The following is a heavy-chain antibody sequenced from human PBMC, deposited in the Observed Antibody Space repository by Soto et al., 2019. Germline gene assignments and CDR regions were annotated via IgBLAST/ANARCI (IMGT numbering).Heavy chain of an antibody. D-gene: IGHD3-3*01. CDR3: AKVETIFGSFDP. CDR2: ISGSGGST. J-gene: IGHJ5*02. V-gene: IGHV3-23*01. Sequence: GGSLRLSCAASGFTFSSDAMSWVRQAPGKGLEWVSAISGSGGSTYYADSVKGRFTISRDNSKNTLYLQMNSLRAEDTAVYYCAKVETIFGSFDPWGQGTLVTVSS. CDR1: GFTFSSDA.